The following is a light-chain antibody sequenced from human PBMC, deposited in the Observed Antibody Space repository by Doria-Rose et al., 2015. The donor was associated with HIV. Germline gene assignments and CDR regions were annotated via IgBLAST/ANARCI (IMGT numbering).Light chain of an antibody. V-gene: IGLV2-14*01. CDR2: EVS. CDR1: SSDVGGYNY. J-gene: IGLJ2*01. CDR3: SSYTSSNSVV. Sequence: SITISCTGTSSDVGGYNYVSWYQQHPGKAPKLMIYEVSNRPSGVSNRFSGSKSGNTASLTISGLQAEDEADYYCSSYTSSNSVVFGGGTKLTV.